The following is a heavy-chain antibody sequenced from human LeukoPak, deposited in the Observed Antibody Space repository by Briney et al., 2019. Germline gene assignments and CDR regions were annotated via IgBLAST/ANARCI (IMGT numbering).Heavy chain of an antibody. D-gene: IGHD3-9*01. V-gene: IGHV3-20*04. CDR1: GFTFDDYG. Sequence: GGSLRLYCEFSGFTFDDYGMSWLRQAPGKGLEWFSGINWNGGSIGYVDFVKGRFTISRDNAKNSLYLQMNSLRVEDTDFYYCARDLRLGLRHFDSIRYYYSMDVWGKGTTVTVSS. J-gene: IGHJ6*03. CDR2: INWNGGSI. CDR3: ARDLRLGLRHFDSIRYYYSMDV.